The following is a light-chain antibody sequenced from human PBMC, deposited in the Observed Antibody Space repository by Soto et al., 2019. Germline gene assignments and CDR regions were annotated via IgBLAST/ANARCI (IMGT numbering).Light chain of an antibody. V-gene: IGLV2-23*01. CDR1: SSDVGTYNL. J-gene: IGLJ1*01. Sequence: QSALTQPASVSGSPGQSITISCTGTSSDVGTYNLVSWYQQYPGKAPKLMIYEGGKRPSGVSNRFSGSKSGNTASLTISGLQAEDEADYYCCSYAGSSTYVFGIGTQLTVL. CDR2: EGG. CDR3: CSYAGSSTYV.